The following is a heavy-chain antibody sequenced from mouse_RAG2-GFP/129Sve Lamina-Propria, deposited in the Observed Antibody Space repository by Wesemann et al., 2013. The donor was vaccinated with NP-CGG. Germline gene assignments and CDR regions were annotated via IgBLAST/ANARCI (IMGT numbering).Heavy chain of an antibody. V-gene: IGHV1-18*01. Sequence: GKPGASVKIPCKASGYTFTDYNMDWVKQSHGKSLEWIGDINPNNGGTIYNQKFKGKATLTVDKSSSTAYMELRSLTSEDTAVYYCARSYYSNYWFAYWGQGTLVTVSA. CDR3: ARSYYSNYWFAY. CDR1: GYTFTDYN. J-gene: IGHJ3*01. D-gene: IGHD2-5*01. CDR2: INPNNGGT.